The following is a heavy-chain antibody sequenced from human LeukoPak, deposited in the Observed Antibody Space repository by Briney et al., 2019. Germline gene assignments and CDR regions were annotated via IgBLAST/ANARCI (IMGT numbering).Heavy chain of an antibody. CDR1: GFTFSSYW. Sequence: PGRPLRLSCAASGFTFSSYWMNWVRQAPGKGLVWVSRIASDGSSTTYADSVKGRFSISRDNAKNTLYLQMNSLRVEDTAVYYCARGRPHGNDYWGQGTLVTVSS. V-gene: IGHV3-74*01. D-gene: IGHD4-23*01. J-gene: IGHJ4*02. CDR3: ARGRPHGNDY. CDR2: IASDGSST.